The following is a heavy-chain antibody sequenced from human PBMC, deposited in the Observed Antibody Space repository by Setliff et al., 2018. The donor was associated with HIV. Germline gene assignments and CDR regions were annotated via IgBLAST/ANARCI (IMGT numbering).Heavy chain of an antibody. CDR1: GDSTSSSSSY. CDR3: ARSSSSWSGWFDP. CDR2: IYYSGST. Sequence: PSETLSLTCTVSGDSTSSSSSYWGWIRQPPGKGLEWIGSIYYSGSTYYNPSLKSRVTISIDMSKNQFSLKLSSVTAADTAVYYCARSSSSWSGWFDPWGQGTLVTVSS. D-gene: IGHD6-13*01. J-gene: IGHJ5*02. V-gene: IGHV4-39*07.